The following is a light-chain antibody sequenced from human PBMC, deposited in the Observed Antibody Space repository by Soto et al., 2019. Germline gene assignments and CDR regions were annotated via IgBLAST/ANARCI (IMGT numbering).Light chain of an antibody. CDR2: ADD. CDR3: QSYDSSNVV. Sequence: NFMLTQPHSVSESPGKTVTISCTGSSGSIASNYVQWYQQRPGSAPTTVIYADDQRPSGVHDRFSGSIDSSSNSASLTISGLRTEDEADYYCQSYDSSNVVFGGGTKLTVL. CDR1: SGSIASNY. J-gene: IGLJ2*01. V-gene: IGLV6-57*02.